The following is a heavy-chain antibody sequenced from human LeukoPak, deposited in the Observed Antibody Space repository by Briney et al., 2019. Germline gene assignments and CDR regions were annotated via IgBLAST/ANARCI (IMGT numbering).Heavy chain of an antibody. CDR3: AKDHAYGDYLTN. CDR2: ISGSGGST. V-gene: IGHV3-23*01. J-gene: IGHJ4*02. D-gene: IGHD4-17*01. Sequence: PGGSLRLSCAASGFTFSSYAMSWVRQAPGKGLEWASAISGSGGSTYYADSVKGRFTISRDNSKNTLYLQMNGPRAEDTAVYYCAKDHAYGDYLTNWGQGTLVTVSS. CDR1: GFTFSSYA.